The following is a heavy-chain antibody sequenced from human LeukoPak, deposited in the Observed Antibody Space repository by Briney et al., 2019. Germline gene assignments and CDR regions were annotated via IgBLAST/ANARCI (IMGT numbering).Heavy chain of an antibody. J-gene: IGHJ4*02. V-gene: IGHV3-30*02. CDR1: GFTFSNYG. Sequence: GGSLRLPCAASGFTFSNYGMHWVRQAPGKGLEWVAFIRYDGSNKYYADSVKGRFTISRDNSKKTLYLQMNSLRAEDTAVYYCASGGSYLPNFDYWGQGTLVTVSS. CDR2: IRYDGSNK. CDR3: ASGGSYLPNFDY. D-gene: IGHD2-15*01.